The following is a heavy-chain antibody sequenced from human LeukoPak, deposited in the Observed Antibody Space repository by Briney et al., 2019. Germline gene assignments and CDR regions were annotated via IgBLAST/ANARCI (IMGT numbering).Heavy chain of an antibody. Sequence: SETLSLTCTVSGGSISSYYWSWIRQPPGKGLEWIGYIYYSGSTNYNPSLKSRVTISVDTSKNQFSLKLSPVTAADTAVYYCAREVWDGSGSYKGFDYWGQGTLVTVSS. CDR3: AREVWDGSGSYKGFDY. V-gene: IGHV4-59*01. D-gene: IGHD3-10*01. CDR1: GGSISSYY. CDR2: IYYSGST. J-gene: IGHJ4*02.